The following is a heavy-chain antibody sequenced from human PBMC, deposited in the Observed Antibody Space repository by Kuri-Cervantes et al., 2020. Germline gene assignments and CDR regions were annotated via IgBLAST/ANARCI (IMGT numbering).Heavy chain of an antibody. D-gene: IGHD2-8*01. J-gene: IGHJ4*02. V-gene: IGHV3-30*18. Sequence: GESLKISCAASGFTFGSYGMHWVRQAPGKGLEWVAVISYDGSNKYYADSVKGRFTISRDNSKNTLYLQMNSLRAEDTAVYYCAKDHLNGDFDYWGQGTLVTVSS. CDR1: GFTFGSYG. CDR2: ISYDGSNK. CDR3: AKDHLNGDFDY.